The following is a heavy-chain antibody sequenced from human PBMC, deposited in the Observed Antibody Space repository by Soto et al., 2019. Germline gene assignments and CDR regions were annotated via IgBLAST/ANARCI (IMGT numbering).Heavy chain of an antibody. CDR3: AKSPLRWIQLWSLFDY. V-gene: IGHV3-30*18. D-gene: IGHD5-18*01. Sequence: GGSLRLSCAASGFTFSSYGMHWVRQAPGKGLEWVAVISYDGSNKYYADSVKGRFTISRDNSKNTLYLQMNSLRAEDTAVYYCAKSPLRWIQLWSLFDYWGQGTLVTVSS. CDR2: ISYDGSNK. J-gene: IGHJ4*02. CDR1: GFTFSSYG.